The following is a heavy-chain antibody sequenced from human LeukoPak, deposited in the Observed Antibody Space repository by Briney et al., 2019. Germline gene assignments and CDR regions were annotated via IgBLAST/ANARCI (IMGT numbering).Heavy chain of an antibody. CDR3: ARVGDWNDLVY. V-gene: IGHV4-59*13. Sequence: SETLSLTCTVSGGSISSYYWSWIRHPPGKGLEWIGYIYYSGSTNYNPSLKSRVTISVDTSKNQFSLKLSSVTAADTAVYYCARVGDWNDLVYWGQGTLVTVSS. D-gene: IGHD1-1*01. J-gene: IGHJ4*02. CDR2: IYYSGST. CDR1: GGSISSYY.